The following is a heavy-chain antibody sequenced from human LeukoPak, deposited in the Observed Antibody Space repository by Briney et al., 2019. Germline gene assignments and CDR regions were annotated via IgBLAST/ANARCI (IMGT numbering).Heavy chain of an antibody. J-gene: IGHJ4*02. CDR1: GVSINTCCYY. CDR3: ARGRSYGFDFDS. CDR2: KYYSGST. V-gene: IGHV4-61*01. D-gene: IGHD5-18*01. Sequence: SETLSLTCDVSGVSINTCCYYWTWIRQPPGTGLEWIGYKYYSGSTRYNSSLRSRLTISLDSSKNQFSLRLTSVTAADTAVYYCARGRSYGFDFDSWGPGTLVIVSS.